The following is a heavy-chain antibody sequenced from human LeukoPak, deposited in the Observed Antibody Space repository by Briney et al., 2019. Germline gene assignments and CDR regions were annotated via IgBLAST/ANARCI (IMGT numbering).Heavy chain of an antibody. CDR3: AGTLVYSSSWYAYNWFDP. J-gene: IGHJ5*02. CDR1: GGSISSYY. CDR2: IYYSGST. V-gene: IGHV4-59*01. Sequence: SSETLSLTCTVSGGSISSYYWSWVRQPPGKGLEWIGYIYYSGSTNYNPSLKSRVTISVDTSKNQFSLKLSSVTAADTAVYYCAGTLVYSSSWYAYNWFDPWGQGTLVTVSS. D-gene: IGHD6-13*01.